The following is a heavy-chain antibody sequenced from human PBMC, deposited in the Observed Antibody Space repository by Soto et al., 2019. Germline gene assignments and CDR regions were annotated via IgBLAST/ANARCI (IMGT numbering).Heavy chain of an antibody. J-gene: IGHJ4*02. D-gene: IGHD2-21*02. Sequence: QMQLVQSGPEVKKPGTSAKVSCKASGFTFTSSAVQWVRQARGQRLEWIGWIVVGSGNTNYAQKFQERVTITRDMSTSTAYMELSSLRSEDTAVYYCAASYCGGDCYSDYWGQGTLVTVSS. CDR1: GFTFTSSA. V-gene: IGHV1-58*01. CDR3: AASYCGGDCYSDY. CDR2: IVVGSGNT.